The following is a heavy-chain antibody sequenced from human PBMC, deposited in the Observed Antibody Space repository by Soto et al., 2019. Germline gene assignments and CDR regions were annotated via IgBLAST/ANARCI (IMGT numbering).Heavy chain of an antibody. CDR2: IDWDDDK. CDR1: GFSLSTSGMC. J-gene: IGHJ4*02. D-gene: IGHD6-13*01. Sequence: SGPTLVNPTQTLTLTCTFSGFSLSTSGMCVSWIRQPPGKALEWLARIDWDDDKYYSTSLKTRLTISKDTSKNQVVLTMTNMDPVDTATYYCARIRAIAAAGDYFDYWGQGTLVTVSS. CDR3: ARIRAIAAAGDYFDY. V-gene: IGHV2-70*11.